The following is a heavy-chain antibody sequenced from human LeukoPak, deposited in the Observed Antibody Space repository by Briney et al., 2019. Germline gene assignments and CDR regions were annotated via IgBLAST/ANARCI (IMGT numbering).Heavy chain of an antibody. CDR3: AFSSYYLQGNYYYMDV. D-gene: IGHD1-26*01. CDR2: IYYSGST. CDR1: GGSISSSSYY. Sequence: SETLSLTCTVSGGSISSSSYYWGWIRQPPGKGLEWIGSIYYSGSTYYNPSLKSRVTISVDTSKNQFSLKLSSVTAADTAVYYCAFSSYYLQGNYYYMDVWGKGTTVTVSS. V-gene: IGHV4-39*07. J-gene: IGHJ6*03.